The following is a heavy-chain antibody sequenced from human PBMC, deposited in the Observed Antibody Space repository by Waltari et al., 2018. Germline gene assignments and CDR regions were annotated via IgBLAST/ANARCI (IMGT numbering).Heavy chain of an antibody. Sequence: QVQLVQSGAEVKKPGASVKVSCKASGYTFTGYYMHWVRQAPGQGLEWMGRINPNSGGTTYAQKFQGRVTMTRETSISTAYMELSRLRSDDTAVYYCARPPRSGGWLNYWGQGTLVTVSS. CDR2: INPNSGGT. D-gene: IGHD6-19*01. V-gene: IGHV1-2*06. J-gene: IGHJ4*02. CDR3: ARPPRSGGWLNY. CDR1: GYTFTGYY.